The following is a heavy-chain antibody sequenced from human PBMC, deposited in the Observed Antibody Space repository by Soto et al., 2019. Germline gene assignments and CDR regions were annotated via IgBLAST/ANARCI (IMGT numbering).Heavy chain of an antibody. CDR3: AHYIVVVVAATHYYYYYMDV. V-gene: IGHV2-5*02. Sequence: SGPTLVKPTQTLTLTCTFSGFSLSTSGVGVGWIRQPPGKALEWLALIYWDDDKRYSPSLKSRLTITKDTSKNQVVLTMTNMDPVDTATYYCAHYIVVVVAATHYYYYYMDVWGKGTTVTVSS. J-gene: IGHJ6*03. D-gene: IGHD2-15*01. CDR1: GFSLSTSGVG. CDR2: IYWDDDK.